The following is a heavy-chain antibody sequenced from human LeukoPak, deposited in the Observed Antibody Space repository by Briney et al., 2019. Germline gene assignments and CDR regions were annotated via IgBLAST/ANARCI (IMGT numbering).Heavy chain of an antibody. D-gene: IGHD3-16*02. J-gene: IGHJ6*03. Sequence: GASVKVSCKASGYTFTGYYMHWVRQAPGQGLEWMGWINPNSGGTNYAQKFQGRVTMTRDTSISTAYMELSRLRSDDTAVYYCARGLLQITFGGVIVMGNMRYYYYYYTDVWAKGTTVTVSS. V-gene: IGHV1-2*02. CDR1: GYTFTGYY. CDR3: ARGLLQITFGGVIVMGNMRYYYYYYTDV. CDR2: INPNSGGT.